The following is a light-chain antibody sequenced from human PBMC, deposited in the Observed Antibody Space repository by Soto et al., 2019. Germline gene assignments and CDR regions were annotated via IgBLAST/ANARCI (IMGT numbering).Light chain of an antibody. CDR1: QSISSY. Sequence: DMQITSSPSSLSASVGDRGTITCRSSQSISSYLAWYQQKPGKAPKLLIYAASTLQSGVPSRFSGSGSGTEFTLTISRLQPEDFATYYCQQLNSYPITCGQGTRREIK. CDR3: QQLNSYPIT. J-gene: IGKJ5*01. V-gene: IGKV1-9*01. CDR2: AAS.